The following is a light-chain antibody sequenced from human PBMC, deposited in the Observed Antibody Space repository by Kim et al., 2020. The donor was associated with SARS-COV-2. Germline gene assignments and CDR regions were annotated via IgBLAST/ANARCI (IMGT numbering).Light chain of an antibody. CDR1: SLRSYY. CDR3: NSRDTTGDHIVV. J-gene: IGLJ2*01. Sequence: GHKVRIKSQGDSLRSYYVGWYQQKPGQAPRLVIFDNNRRASGTPDRFSGSRSGDTASLTITGAQAEDEADYYCNSRDTTGDHIVVFGGGTQLTVL. CDR2: DNN. V-gene: IGLV3-19*01.